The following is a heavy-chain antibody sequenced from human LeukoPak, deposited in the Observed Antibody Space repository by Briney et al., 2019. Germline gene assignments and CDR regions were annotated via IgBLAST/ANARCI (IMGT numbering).Heavy chain of an antibody. V-gene: IGHV1-8*03. CDR1: GHTFTSYD. Sequence: ASVKVSCKASGHTFTSYDINWVRQATGQGLEWMGWMNPNSGNTGYAQKFQGRVTITRNTSISTAYMELSSLRSEDTAVYYCARGGAYYYDSSGYDNWFDPWGQGTLVTVSS. J-gene: IGHJ5*02. CDR2: MNPNSGNT. CDR3: ARGGAYYYDSSGYDNWFDP. D-gene: IGHD3-22*01.